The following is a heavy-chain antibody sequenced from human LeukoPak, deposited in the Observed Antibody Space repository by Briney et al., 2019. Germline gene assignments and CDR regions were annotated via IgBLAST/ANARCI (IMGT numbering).Heavy chain of an antibody. V-gene: IGHV1-18*01. D-gene: IGHD6-13*01. J-gene: IGHJ3*02. CDR2: ISAYNGNT. CDR3: ARDPGYLAAAGFDAFDI. Sequence: ASVKVSCKASGGTFSGYAISWVRQAPGQGLEWMGWISAYNGNTNYAQKLQGRVTMTTDTSTSTAYMELRSLRSDDTAVYYCARDPGYLAAAGFDAFDIWGQGTMVTVSS. CDR1: GGTFSGYA.